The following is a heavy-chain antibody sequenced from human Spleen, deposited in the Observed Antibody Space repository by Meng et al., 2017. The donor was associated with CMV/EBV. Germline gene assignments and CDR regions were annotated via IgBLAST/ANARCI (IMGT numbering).Heavy chain of an antibody. CDR2: INSDGSGA. CDR3: ARGQLRISHNWFDP. V-gene: IGHV3-74*01. CDR1: GFTFSTYW. D-gene: IGHD2-2*01. Sequence: GESLKISCAASGFTFSTYWMHWVRQAPGKGPVWVSRINSDGSGADYADFVKGRFTISRDNAKNSLYLQMNSLRAEDTAVYYCARGQLRISHNWFDPWGQGTLVTVSS. J-gene: IGHJ5*02.